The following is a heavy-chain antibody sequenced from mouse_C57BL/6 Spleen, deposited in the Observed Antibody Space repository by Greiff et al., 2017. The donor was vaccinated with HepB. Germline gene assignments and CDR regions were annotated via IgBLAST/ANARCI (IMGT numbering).Heavy chain of an antibody. J-gene: IGHJ1*03. CDR3: ARRNDYARYFDV. D-gene: IGHD2-4*01. CDR1: GFSLSTSGMG. Sequence: QVTLKESGPGILQSSQTLSLTCSFSGFSLSTSGMGVSWIRQPSGKGLEWLAHIYWDDDKRYNPSLKSRLTISKDTSRNQVFLKITSVDTADTATYYCARRNDYARYFDVWGTGTTVTVSS. V-gene: IGHV8-12*01. CDR2: IYWDDDK.